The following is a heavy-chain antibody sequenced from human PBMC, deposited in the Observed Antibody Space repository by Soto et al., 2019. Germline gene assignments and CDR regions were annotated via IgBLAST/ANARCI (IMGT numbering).Heavy chain of an antibody. CDR3: ARSVFP. CDR1: GGSISSSNW. CDR2: IYYIGST. J-gene: IGHJ5*02. V-gene: IGHV4-31*11. Sequence: PSETLSLTXAVSGGSISSSNWWSWIRQHPGKGLEWIGYIYYIGSTYYNPSLKSRVTISLDTSKNQFSLKLSSVTAADTAVYYCARSVFPWGQRTLVTVSS.